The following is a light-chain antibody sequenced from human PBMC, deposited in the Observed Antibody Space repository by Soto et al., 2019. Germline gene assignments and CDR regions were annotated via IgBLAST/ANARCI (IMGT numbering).Light chain of an antibody. V-gene: IGKV3-15*01. CDR2: GAS. CDR3: QQYNNWPPRGRT. Sequence: EIVMTQSPATLSVSPGERATLSCRASQSVSSNLAWYQQKPGQAPRLLIYGASTRATGNPARFSGSGSGTEFTLTISSLQSEDFAVYSSQQYNNWPPRGRTFGQGTKVEIK. J-gene: IGKJ1*01. CDR1: QSVSSN.